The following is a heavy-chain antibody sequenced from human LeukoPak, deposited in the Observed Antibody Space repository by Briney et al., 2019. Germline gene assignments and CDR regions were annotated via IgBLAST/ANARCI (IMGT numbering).Heavy chain of an antibody. V-gene: IGHV4-39*01. J-gene: IGHJ5*02. D-gene: IGHD5/OR15-5a*01. CDR2: IYYSGST. Sequence: KPGGSLRLSCATSGFTFSNHGMNWVRQAPGKGLEWIGSIYYSGSTYYNPSLKSRVTISVDTSKNQFSLKLSSVTAADTAVYYCARSTVYNWFDPWGQGTLVTVSS. CDR1: GFTFSNHGMN. CDR3: ARSTVYNWFDP.